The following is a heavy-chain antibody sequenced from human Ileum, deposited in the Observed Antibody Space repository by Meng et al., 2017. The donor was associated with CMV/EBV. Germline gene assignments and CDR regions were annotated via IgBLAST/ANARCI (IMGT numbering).Heavy chain of an antibody. J-gene: IGHJ4*02. CDR2: LYYTGSP. CDR1: GVSINSYY. V-gene: IGHV4-59*01. CDR3: ARSRGYNLYYFDY. Sequence: SETLSLTCTVSGVSINSYYWNWIRQSPGKGLEWIGYLYYTGSPNYNPSLESRVTISIDTSKNQFSLRLNSVTAADTAVYYFARSRGYNLYYFDYWGQGALVTVSS. D-gene: IGHD5-24*01.